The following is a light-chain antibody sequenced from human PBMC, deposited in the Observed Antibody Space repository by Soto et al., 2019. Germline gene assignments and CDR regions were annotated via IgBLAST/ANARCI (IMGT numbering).Light chain of an antibody. CDR1: QSISSW. Sequence: DIQMTQSPSTLSASVGDRVTITCRASQSISSWLAWYQQKPGKAPKLLIYDASSLESGVPSRFSGSGSGTEFTLTISSLQPDDFASYYCQQYNSYLCTFGHGTKGEIK. J-gene: IGKJ1*01. V-gene: IGKV1-5*01. CDR2: DAS. CDR3: QQYNSYLCT.